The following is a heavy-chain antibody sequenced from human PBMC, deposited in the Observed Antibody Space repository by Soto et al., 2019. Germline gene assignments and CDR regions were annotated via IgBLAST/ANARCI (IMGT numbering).Heavy chain of an antibody. V-gene: IGHV3-33*01. CDR1: GFTFSSYG. D-gene: IGHD1-26*01. CDR2: IWYDGSNK. J-gene: IGHJ4*02. CDR3: ARDQGELPPTNFDY. Sequence: QVQLVESGGGVVQPGRSLRLSCAASGFTFSSYGMHWVRQAPGKGLEWVAVIWYDGSNKYYADSVKGRFTISRDNSKNKLYLQMNSLRAEDTAVYYCARDQGELPPTNFDYWGQGTLVTVSS.